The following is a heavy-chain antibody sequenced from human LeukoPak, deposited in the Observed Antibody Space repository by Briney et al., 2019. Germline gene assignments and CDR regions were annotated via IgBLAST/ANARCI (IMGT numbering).Heavy chain of an antibody. V-gene: IGHV1-2*02. J-gene: IGHJ4*02. Sequence: ASVKVSCKASGYTFTGYYIHWVRQAPGQGLEWMGWINPNSGGTNYAQKFQDRVSMTRDTSISTTYMELSSLRSDDTAMYHCARPPRGYCSGGSCFDYWGQGTPVTVSS. CDR3: ARPPRGYCSGGSCFDY. CDR2: INPNSGGT. CDR1: GYTFTGYY. D-gene: IGHD2-15*01.